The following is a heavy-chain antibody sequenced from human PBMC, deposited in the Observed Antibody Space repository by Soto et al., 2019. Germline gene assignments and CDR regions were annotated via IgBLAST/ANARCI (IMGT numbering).Heavy chain of an antibody. CDR2: IYNTGST. V-gene: IGHV4-31*03. CDR3: ARQTTVTTSFEY. Sequence: QVQLQESGPGLVKPSQTLSLTCTVSGGSISSGGYYWSWIRLHPGKGLEWIGNIYNTGSTYYSPSLKRRVIRSVATSKNQFSLKLTSVTAADTAVYYCARQTTVTTSFEYWGQGTLVTVSS. CDR1: GGSISSGGYY. D-gene: IGHD4-17*01. J-gene: IGHJ4*02.